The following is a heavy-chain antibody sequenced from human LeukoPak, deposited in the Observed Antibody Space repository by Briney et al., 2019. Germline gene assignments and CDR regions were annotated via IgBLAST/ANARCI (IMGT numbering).Heavy chain of an antibody. D-gene: IGHD2-2*02. CDR2: IYTSGGT. CDR3: ARDRCSSTSCYTGAFDI. J-gene: IGHJ3*02. V-gene: IGHV4-4*07. Sequence: SETLSLTCTVSGGSISSYYWSWIRQPAGKGLEWIGRIYTSGGTNYNPSLKSRVTMSVDTSKNQFSLKLSSVTAADTAVYYCARDRCSSTSCYTGAFDIWGQGTMVTVSS. CDR1: GGSISSYY.